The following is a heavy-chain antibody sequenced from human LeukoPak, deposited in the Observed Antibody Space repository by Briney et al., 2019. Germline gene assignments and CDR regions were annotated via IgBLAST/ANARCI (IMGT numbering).Heavy chain of an antibody. V-gene: IGHV3-23*01. CDR3: ARLSTSSSRFSDY. D-gene: IGHD6-6*01. CDR1: GFTSSSYA. CDR2: ISISGENT. Sequence: GGSLRLSCAASGFTSSSYAMSWVRQAPGKGLEWVSAISISGENTYYADSVRGRFTISRDTSRNTLYLQMHSLRAEDTAVYYCARLSTSSSRFSDYWGQGTLVTVSS. J-gene: IGHJ4*02.